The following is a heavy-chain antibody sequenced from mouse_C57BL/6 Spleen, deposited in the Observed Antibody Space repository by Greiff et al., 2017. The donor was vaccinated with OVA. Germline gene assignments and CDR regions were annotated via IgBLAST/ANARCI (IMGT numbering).Heavy chain of an antibody. CDR1: GFTFSSYA. D-gene: IGHD1-1*01. J-gene: IGHJ2*01. CDR2: ISDGGSYT. V-gene: IGHV5-4*01. CDR3: ARDAYGSSPYYFDY. Sequence: EVKLVESGGGLVKPGGSLKLSCAASGFTFSSYAMSWVRQTPEKRLEWVATISDGGSYTYYPDNVKGRFTISRDNAKNNLYLQMSHLKSEDTAMYYCARDAYGSSPYYFDYWGQGTTLTVSS.